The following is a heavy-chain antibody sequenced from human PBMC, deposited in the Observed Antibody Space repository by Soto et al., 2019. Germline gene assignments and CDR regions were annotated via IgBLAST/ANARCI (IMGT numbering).Heavy chain of an antibody. CDR1: GFTFSSYS. J-gene: IGHJ4*02. CDR3: ASGRLRVATIV. Sequence: EVQLVESGGGLVQPGGSLRLSCAASGFTFSSYSMNWVRQAPGKGLEWVSYISSSSSTIYYADSVKGRFTISRDNAKKSLYLQMTRLRDEDTAVYSCASGRLRVATIVWGQGTLVTVSS. D-gene: IGHD5-12*01. CDR2: ISSSSSTI. V-gene: IGHV3-48*02.